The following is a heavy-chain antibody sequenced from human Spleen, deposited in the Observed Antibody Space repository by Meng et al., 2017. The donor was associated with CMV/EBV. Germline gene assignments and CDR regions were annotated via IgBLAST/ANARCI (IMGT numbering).Heavy chain of an antibody. CDR2: INPSGGST. Sequence: ASVKVSCKASGYTFTNYYIHWVRQAPGQGLEWMGIINPSGGSTSYAQKFQGRVTMTRDTSMSTGYMEVSSLRSEDTAVYYCARGPFRSRWETPKGPWGQGTLVTVSS. CDR1: GYTFTNYY. J-gene: IGHJ5*02. CDR3: ARGPFRSRWETPKGP. D-gene: IGHD6-13*01. V-gene: IGHV1-46*01.